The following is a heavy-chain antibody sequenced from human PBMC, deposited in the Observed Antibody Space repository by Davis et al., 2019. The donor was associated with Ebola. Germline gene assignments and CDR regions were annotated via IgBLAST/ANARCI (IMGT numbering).Heavy chain of an antibody. CDR3: ARERAPLYCSGTRCAFREVGY. Sequence: GESLKISCRVSGFTFSDNWMSWVRQVPGKGLVWVSSINRDGTTKTYADSVKDRFAVSRDNSKRTVYLHMNTLRPEDTAVYFCARERAPLYCSGTRCAFREVGYWGQGTQVTVSS. CDR2: INRDGTTK. D-gene: IGHD2-2*01. J-gene: IGHJ4*02. V-gene: IGHV3-74*03. CDR1: GFTFSDNW.